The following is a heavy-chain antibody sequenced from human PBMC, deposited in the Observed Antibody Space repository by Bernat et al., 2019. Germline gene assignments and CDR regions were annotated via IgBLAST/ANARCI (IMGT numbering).Heavy chain of an antibody. V-gene: IGHV4-31*03. Sequence: QVQLQESGPGLVKPSQTLSLTCTVPGGSISSGGYYWSWIRQHPGKGLEWIGYIYYSGSTYYNPSLKSRVTISVDTSKNQFSLKLSSVTAADTAVYYCAGERLATGGMAGLGDAFDSWGQGTMVTVSS. CDR1: GGSISSGGYY. D-gene: IGHD6-13*01. CDR3: AGERLATGGMAGLGDAFDS. J-gene: IGHJ3*02. CDR2: IYYSGST.